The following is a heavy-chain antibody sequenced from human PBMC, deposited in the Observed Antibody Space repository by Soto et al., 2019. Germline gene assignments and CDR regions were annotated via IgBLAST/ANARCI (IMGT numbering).Heavy chain of an antibody. CDR3: ARRDAAGWYFGL. Sequence: QVQLQESGPGLVKPSDTLSLICAVSGYSITSSNWWGWIRQSPGKGLEWIGYIHYSGSTYYNPSLKSRVTMSVDTSKNQFSLKLSSVTAVDTAVYCCARRDAAGWYFGLWGRGTLVTVSS. CDR2: IHYSGST. CDR1: GYSITSSNW. J-gene: IGHJ2*01. D-gene: IGHD6-25*01. V-gene: IGHV4-28*01.